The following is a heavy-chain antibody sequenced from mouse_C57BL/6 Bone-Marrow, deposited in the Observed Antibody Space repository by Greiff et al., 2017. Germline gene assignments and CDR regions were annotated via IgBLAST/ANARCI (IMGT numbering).Heavy chain of an antibody. Sequence: VQLQQSGPELVKPGASVKISCKASGYAFSSSWMNWVKQRPGKGLEWIGRIYPGDGDTNYNGKFKGKATLTADKSSSTAYMQLSRLTSEDSAVYFCAIIYYGNYLYAMDYWGQGTSVTVSS. CDR1: GYAFSSSW. CDR3: AIIYYGNYLYAMDY. D-gene: IGHD2-1*01. CDR2: IYPGDGDT. J-gene: IGHJ4*01. V-gene: IGHV1-82*01.